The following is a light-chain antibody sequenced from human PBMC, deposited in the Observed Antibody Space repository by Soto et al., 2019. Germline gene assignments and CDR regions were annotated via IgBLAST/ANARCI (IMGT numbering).Light chain of an antibody. CDR1: SSDVGGYNY. CDR3: SSYTSSSTRV. V-gene: IGLV2-14*01. Sequence: QSGLTQPASVSGSPGQSITISCTGTSSDVGGYNYVSWYQQHPGKAPKLMIYDVSNRPSGVSNRFSGSKSGNTASLTISGLQAEDEADYYCSSYTSSSTRVFGGGTKLTAL. CDR2: DVS. J-gene: IGLJ2*01.